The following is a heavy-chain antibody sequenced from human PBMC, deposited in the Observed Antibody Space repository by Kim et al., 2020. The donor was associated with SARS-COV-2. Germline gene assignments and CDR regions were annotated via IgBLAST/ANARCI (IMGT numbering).Heavy chain of an antibody. J-gene: IGHJ6*02. CDR1: GGTFSSYA. CDR3: ARDKGAYSSTRQGIYGMDV. V-gene: IGHV1-69*13. D-gene: IGHD6-13*01. Sequence: SVKVSCKASGGTFSSYAISWVRQAPGQGLEWMGGIIPIFGTANYAQKFQGRVTITADESTSTAYMELSSLRSEDTAVYYCARDKGAYSSTRQGIYGMDVWGQGTTVTVSS. CDR2: IIPIFGTA.